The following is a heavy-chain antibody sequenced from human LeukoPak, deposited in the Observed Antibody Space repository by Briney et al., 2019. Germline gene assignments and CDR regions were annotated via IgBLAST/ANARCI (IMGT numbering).Heavy chain of an antibody. CDR2: IRSKAYGGTT. CDR1: GFTFGDYA. D-gene: IGHD3-9*01. CDR3: TRDRDILAGYSDS. J-gene: IGHJ4*02. V-gene: IGHV3-49*03. Sequence: GGSLRLSCTASGFTFGDYAMSWFRQAPGKGLEWVGFIRSKAYGGTTEYAASVKRRFTISRDDSKSIAYLQMDSLKTEDTAVYYCTRDRDILAGYSDSWGQGTLVTVSS.